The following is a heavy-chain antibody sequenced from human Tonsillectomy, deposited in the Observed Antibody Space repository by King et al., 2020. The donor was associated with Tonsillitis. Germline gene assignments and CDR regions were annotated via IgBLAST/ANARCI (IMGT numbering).Heavy chain of an antibody. Sequence: QLVQSGAEVKKPGESLKISCKGSGYSFTNYWIGWVRQMPGKGLEWMGIIFSGDSDTRYSPSFQGQVTISADKSISTAYLQRSSLKASDTAMYYCARPRFISTAGFYFHYWGQGTLVTVSS. CDR2: IFSGDSDT. V-gene: IGHV5-51*01. CDR1: GYSFTNYW. D-gene: IGHD6-13*01. CDR3: ARPRFISTAGFYFHY. J-gene: IGHJ4*02.